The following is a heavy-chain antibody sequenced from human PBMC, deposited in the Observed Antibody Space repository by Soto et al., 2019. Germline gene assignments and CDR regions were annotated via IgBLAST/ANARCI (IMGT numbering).Heavy chain of an antibody. Sequence: EVQLVESGGGLVQPGGSLRLSCAASGFTFSSYSINWVRQAPGKGLEWVSYISSSSSTIYYADSVKGRFTISRDNDKNSLYLQMNSLRDEDTAVYYCARAYCSGVYCYSGFDYWGQGTLVIVSS. V-gene: IGHV3-48*02. J-gene: IGHJ4*02. D-gene: IGHD2-15*01. CDR1: GFTFSSYS. CDR3: ARAYCSGVYCYSGFDY. CDR2: ISSSSSTI.